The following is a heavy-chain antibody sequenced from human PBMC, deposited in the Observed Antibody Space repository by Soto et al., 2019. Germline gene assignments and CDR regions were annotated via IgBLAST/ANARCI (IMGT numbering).Heavy chain of an antibody. V-gene: IGHV3-30*18. D-gene: IGHD1-26*01. J-gene: IGHJ4*02. CDR1: GFSFSTYG. CDR2: ISNDGSNK. CDR3: AKGFGNYCAFDY. Sequence: QVHLVESGGGVVQPGRSLRLSCAASGFSFSTYGMHWVRQAPGKGLEWVAFISNDGSNKYYADSVKGRFTISRDNSKNTLYLQMNSLRAADTAVYYCAKGFGNYCAFDYWGQGTLVTVSS.